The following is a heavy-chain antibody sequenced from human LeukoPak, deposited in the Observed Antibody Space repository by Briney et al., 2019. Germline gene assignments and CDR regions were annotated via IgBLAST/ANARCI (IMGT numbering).Heavy chain of an antibody. Sequence: GGSLRLSCVASGFTFSGYWMSWVRQAPGKGLEWVANIKQDGNEKYYVDSVKGRFTISRDNAKNSLYLQINGLRTEDTAVYYCARGGGTTDYWGQGTLVTVSS. CDR2: IKQDGNEK. V-gene: IGHV3-7*04. CDR1: GFTFSGYW. J-gene: IGHJ4*02. D-gene: IGHD1-7*01. CDR3: ARGGGTTDY.